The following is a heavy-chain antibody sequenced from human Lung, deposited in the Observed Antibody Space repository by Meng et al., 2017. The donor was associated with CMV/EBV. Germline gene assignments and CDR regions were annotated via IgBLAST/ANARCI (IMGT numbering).Heavy chain of an antibody. CDR2: IYSGGSST. J-gene: IGHJ4*02. Sequence: GEXXKISCAASGFTFSSYAMSWVRQAPGKGLEWVSVIYSGGSSTYYADSVKGRFTISRDNSKNTLYLQMNSLRAEDTAVYYCAKEHREFDWLHYFDYWAQGTXVTVSS. D-gene: IGHD3-9*01. V-gene: IGHV3-23*03. CDR1: GFTFSSYA. CDR3: AKEHREFDWLHYFDY.